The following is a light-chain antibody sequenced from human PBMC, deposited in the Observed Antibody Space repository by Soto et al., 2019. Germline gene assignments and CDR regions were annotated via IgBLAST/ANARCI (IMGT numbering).Light chain of an antibody. Sequence: QSALTQPASVSGSPGQSITFSCTGTSSDVGTYNLVSWYQQHPGKAPKLMIYGVNKRPSGVSNRFSGSKSGNTASLTISGLQAEDEADYYCCSFAGSSTLVFGGGTEVTVL. CDR2: GVN. J-gene: IGLJ3*02. CDR3: CSFAGSSTLV. V-gene: IGLV2-23*02. CDR1: SSDVGTYNL.